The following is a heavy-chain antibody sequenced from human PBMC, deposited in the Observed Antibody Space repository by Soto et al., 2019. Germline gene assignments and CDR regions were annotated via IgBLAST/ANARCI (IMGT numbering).Heavy chain of an antibody. J-gene: IGHJ5*02. CDR2: ISGGDFNS. V-gene: IGHV1-3*01. CDR3: TRDLGRNYIAH. Sequence: ASVKVSCKASGYTFTSYALHLVRQAPGQIPELLVWISGGDFNSEYSHNVQGRVTRAMYISATAGDIELSSLISEVTAVYYCTRDLGRNYIAHWGQGTQVTVSS. D-gene: IGHD3-10*01. CDR1: GYTFTSYA.